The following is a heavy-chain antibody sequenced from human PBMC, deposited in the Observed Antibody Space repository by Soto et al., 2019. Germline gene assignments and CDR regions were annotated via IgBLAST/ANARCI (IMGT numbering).Heavy chain of an antibody. V-gene: IGHV3-23*01. CDR3: AKLGGRYPNSYFDY. Sequence: PGGSLRLSCAVSGFTLSNYVMSWVRQAPGKGLEWVSAIAGSGGSTYYADSVKGRFTISRDNSENTLYLQMNSLRAEDTAVYYCAKLGGRYPNSYFDYWGQGALVTVSS. CDR2: IAGSGGST. D-gene: IGHD1-26*01. J-gene: IGHJ4*02. CDR1: GFTLSNYV.